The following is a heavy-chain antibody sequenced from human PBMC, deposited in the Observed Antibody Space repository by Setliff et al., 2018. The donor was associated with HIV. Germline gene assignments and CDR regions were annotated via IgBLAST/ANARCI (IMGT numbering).Heavy chain of an antibody. CDR3: GRLSETAMASFDS. J-gene: IGHJ4*02. Sequence: SETLSLTCTVSDVSVNSYHWSWIRQPPGKGLEWIGYIYKSGTTNYSPSLKSRVTISAGPSKNQFSLKLTSVTAADTAVYYCGRLSETAMASFDSWGQGILVTVSS. CDR1: DVSVNSYH. D-gene: IGHD2-21*02. V-gene: IGHV4-59*08. CDR2: IYKSGTT.